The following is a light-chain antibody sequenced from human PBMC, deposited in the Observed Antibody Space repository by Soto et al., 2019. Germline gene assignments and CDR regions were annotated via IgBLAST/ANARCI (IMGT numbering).Light chain of an antibody. CDR3: GAWDESLNGYV. V-gene: IGLV1-40*01. CDR2: DKN. Sequence: QSVLTQPPSVSGAPGQRVTISCTGTSSNIGAGYDVHWYQQLPGTAPKLLIYDKNNRPSGVPDRFSGSKSGTSASLAINGLQSGDEADYYCGAWDESLNGYVFGTGTKVTVL. CDR1: SSNIGAGYD. J-gene: IGLJ1*01.